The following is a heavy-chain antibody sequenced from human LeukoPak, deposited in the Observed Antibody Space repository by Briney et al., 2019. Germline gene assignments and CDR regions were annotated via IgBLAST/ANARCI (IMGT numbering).Heavy chain of an antibody. CDR2: IWYDGSNK. V-gene: IGHV3-33*06. D-gene: IGHD3-22*01. CDR1: GFTFSSYG. CDR3: AKDLGRNYYDSSGYLFDY. Sequence: PGRSLRLSCAASGFTFSSYGMHWVRQAPGKGLEWVAVIWYDGSNKYYAGSVKGRFTISRDNSKNTLYLQMNSLRAEDTAVYYCAKDLGRNYYDSSGYLFDYWGQGTLVTVSS. J-gene: IGHJ4*02.